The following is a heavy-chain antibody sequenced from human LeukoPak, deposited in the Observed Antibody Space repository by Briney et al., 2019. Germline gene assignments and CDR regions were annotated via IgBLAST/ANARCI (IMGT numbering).Heavy chain of an antibody. CDR2: INHSGST. V-gene: IGHV4-34*01. Sequence: PSETLSLTCAVYGGSFSGYYWSWIRQPPGKGLEWIGEINHSGSTNYNPPLKSRVTISVDTSKNQFSLKLSSVTAADTAVYYCALVSVKSGTSELGYWGQGTLVTVSS. CDR1: GGSFSGYY. CDR3: ALVSVKSGTSELGY. J-gene: IGHJ4*02. D-gene: IGHD1-7*01.